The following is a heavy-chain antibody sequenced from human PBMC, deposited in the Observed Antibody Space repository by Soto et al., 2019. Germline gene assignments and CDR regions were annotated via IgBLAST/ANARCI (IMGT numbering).Heavy chain of an antibody. CDR3: ARGRLRFLPDP. J-gene: IGHJ5*02. Sequence: PGGSLRLSCAASGFTFSSYGMHWVRQAPGKGLEWVAVIWYDGSNKYYADSVKGRFTISRDNSKNTLYLQMNSLRAEDTAVYYCARGRLRFLPDPWGQGTLVTVSS. D-gene: IGHD3-3*01. CDR2: IWYDGSNK. CDR1: GFTFSSYG. V-gene: IGHV3-33*01.